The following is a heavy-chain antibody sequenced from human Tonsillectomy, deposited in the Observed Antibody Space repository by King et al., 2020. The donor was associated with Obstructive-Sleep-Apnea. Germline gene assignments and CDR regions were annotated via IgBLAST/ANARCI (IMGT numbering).Heavy chain of an antibody. Sequence: VQLVESGGGLVQPGGSLRLSCAASGFTFSSYLMHWVRQAPGKGLVWGSLINSEGRRTSLADAVEGRFTISRDNDENTLYLQMNRLRDEDTAVYYCARDSVLGDSSGYYPYYYYGMDVWGQGTTVTVSS. V-gene: IGHV3-74*01. CDR1: GFTFSSYL. CDR3: ARDSVLGDSSGYYPYYYYGMDV. D-gene: IGHD3-22*01. CDR2: INSEGRRT. J-gene: IGHJ6*02.